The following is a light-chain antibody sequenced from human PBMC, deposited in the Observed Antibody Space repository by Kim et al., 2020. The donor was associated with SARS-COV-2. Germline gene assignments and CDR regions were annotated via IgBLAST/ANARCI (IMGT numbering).Light chain of an antibody. V-gene: IGKV3-15*01. CDR2: VAS. J-gene: IGKJ2*01. CDR1: HDIAGN. CDR3: LQYNDRPPFT. Sequence: EIVMTPSPGTLFVSPGEGATLSCRASHDIAGNVAWYQQKSGRAPRLLIYVASIRTTGIPGRFGGSGFGTDYILTTNSLRSEDFAVYYGLQYNDRPPFTFGQGPEREI.